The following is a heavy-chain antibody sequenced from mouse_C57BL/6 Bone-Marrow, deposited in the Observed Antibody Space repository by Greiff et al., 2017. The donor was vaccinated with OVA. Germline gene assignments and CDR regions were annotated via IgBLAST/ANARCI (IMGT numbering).Heavy chain of an antibody. CDR1: VYTFTSYG. D-gene: IGHD1-1*01. V-gene: IGHV1-81*01. CDR2: IYPRSGNT. CDR3: ATSISGGYFDV. Sequence: VKVVESGAELARPGASVKLSCQASVYTFTSYGISWVKPRTGQGLEWIGEIYPRSGNTYYNEKFKGKATLTADKSSSTAYMELRSLTSEDSAVYFCATSISGGYFDVWGTGTTVTVSS. J-gene: IGHJ1*03.